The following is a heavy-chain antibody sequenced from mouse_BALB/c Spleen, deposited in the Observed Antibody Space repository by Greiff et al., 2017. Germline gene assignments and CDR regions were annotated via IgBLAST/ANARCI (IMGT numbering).Heavy chain of an antibody. J-gene: IGHJ3*01. CDR3: ARCCGFAY. Sequence: DVMLVESGGGLVQPGGSLKLSCAASGFTFSSYGMSWVRQTPDKRLELVATINSNGGSTYYPDSVKGRFTISRDNAKNTLYLQMSSLKSEDTAMYYCARCCGFAYWGQGTLVTVSA. V-gene: IGHV5-6-3*01. CDR1: GFTFSSYG. CDR2: INSNGGST.